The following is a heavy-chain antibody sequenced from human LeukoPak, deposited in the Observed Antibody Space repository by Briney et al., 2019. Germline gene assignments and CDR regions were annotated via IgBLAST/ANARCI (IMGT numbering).Heavy chain of an antibody. CDR2: IYYSGSS. J-gene: IGHJ5*02. CDR1: GGSISSGDYY. Sequence: SETLSLTCTVSGGSISSGDYYWSWIRQPPGKGLEWIGYIYYSGSSYYNPSLKSRVTISVDTSKNQFSLKLSSVTAADTAVYYCARDKDGCSSTSCSNWFDPWGQGTLVTVSS. CDR3: ARDKDGCSSTSCSNWFDP. D-gene: IGHD2-2*01. V-gene: IGHV4-30-4*02.